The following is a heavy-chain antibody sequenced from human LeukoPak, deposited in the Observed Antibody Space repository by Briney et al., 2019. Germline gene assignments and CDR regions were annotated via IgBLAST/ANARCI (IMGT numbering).Heavy chain of an antibody. CDR1: GFTFSSYA. Sequence: PGGSLRLSCAASGFTFSSYAMSWVRQAPGKGLEWVSAISGSGGSTYYADSVKGRFTISRDNSKNTLYLQMNSLRAEDTAVYYCAKGIQLWSSGDYYYMDVWGKGTTVTISS. V-gene: IGHV3-23*01. CDR2: ISGSGGST. J-gene: IGHJ6*03. D-gene: IGHD5-18*01. CDR3: AKGIQLWSSGDYYYMDV.